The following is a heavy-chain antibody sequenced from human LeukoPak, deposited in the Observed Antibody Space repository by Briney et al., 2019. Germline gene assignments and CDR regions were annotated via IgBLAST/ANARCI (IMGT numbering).Heavy chain of an antibody. CDR3: ARRTAARGWFDP. Sequence: PSETLSLTCAVYGGSLSGYYWTWIRQPPGKGLEWIGDINYSGSTNYNPSLNSLVTLSVDTSKLQLSLKLSSVTAADTAVYYCARRTAARGWFDPWGQGTLVTVSS. D-gene: IGHD3-10*01. V-gene: IGHV4-34*01. CDR2: INYSGST. J-gene: IGHJ5*02. CDR1: GGSLSGYY.